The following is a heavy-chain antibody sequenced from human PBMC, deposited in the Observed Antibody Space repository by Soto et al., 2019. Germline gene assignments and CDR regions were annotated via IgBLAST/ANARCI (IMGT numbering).Heavy chain of an antibody. CDR1: GFSVSSYA. J-gene: IGHJ6*04. CDR2: ISGSGGST. V-gene: IGHV3-23*01. CDR3: ANGVPPGFSGMAV. Sequence: CLRLSCAASGFSVSSYAMSVFRQAPGKGLEWVSAISGSGGSTYYEDSVKGGFTLSRDNSKNGLYLQMNSLRAEDTAVYYCANGVPPGFSGMAVWGKGTTVTVSS. D-gene: IGHD3-3*01.